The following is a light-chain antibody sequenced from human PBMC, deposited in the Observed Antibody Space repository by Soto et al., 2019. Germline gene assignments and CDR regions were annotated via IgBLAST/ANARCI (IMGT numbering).Light chain of an antibody. Sequence: VDRVSIRCRASQSISSWLAWYQQKPGKAPKFLIYKASSLESGVPSRFSGSGSGTEFPLTIGGLQLDHIASYYCQQYNINPWTFGQGTKVDIK. CDR1: QSISSW. CDR2: KAS. J-gene: IGKJ1*01. CDR3: QQYNINPWT. V-gene: IGKV1-5*03.